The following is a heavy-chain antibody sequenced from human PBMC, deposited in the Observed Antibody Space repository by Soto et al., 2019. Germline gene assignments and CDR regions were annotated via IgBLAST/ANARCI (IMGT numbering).Heavy chain of an antibody. D-gene: IGHD3-9*01. CDR2: INAGNGNT. CDR1: GNTFTTYS. CDR3: ANLYYDILTGYSAFDY. V-gene: IGHV1-3*01. J-gene: IGHJ4*02. Sequence: QVPLVQSGAEVKKPGASVKLSCKASGNTFTTYSIHWVRQAPGQRVEWMGWINAGNGNTKYSQKFQGRVIIIRDTSASTVYMELSSLRSEDTAVYYCANLYYDILTGYSAFDYWGQGTLVTVSS.